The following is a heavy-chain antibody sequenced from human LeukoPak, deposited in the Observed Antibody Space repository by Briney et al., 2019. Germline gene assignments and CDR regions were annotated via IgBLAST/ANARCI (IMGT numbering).Heavy chain of an antibody. CDR1: GGSISSYY. D-gene: IGHD6-19*01. CDR3: ARDQGYSSGWYYYGMDV. V-gene: IGHV4-4*07. CDR2: IYTSGSS. J-gene: IGHJ6*02. Sequence: PSETLSLTCTVSGGSISSYYWGWIRQPAGEGLEWIGRIYTSGSSNYNPSLKSRVTMSVDTSKNQFSLKLSSVPAADTAVYYCARDQGYSSGWYYYGMDVWGQGTLVTVSS.